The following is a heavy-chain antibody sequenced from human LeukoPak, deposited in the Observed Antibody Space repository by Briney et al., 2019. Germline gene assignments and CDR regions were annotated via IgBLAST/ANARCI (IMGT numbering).Heavy chain of an antibody. Sequence: ASVKVSCKASGYSLRDYWMHWVRQAPGQGLEWMGWIDPKTGNQNYAQKFQGRVTMTSDTSITTFYMELSRLTSDDTAVYYCARGGFHHGFDFWGQGTVVTVSS. CDR2: IDPKTGNQ. D-gene: IGHD2-8*01. V-gene: IGHV1-2*02. CDR3: ARGGFHHGFDF. J-gene: IGHJ4*02. CDR1: GYSLRDYW.